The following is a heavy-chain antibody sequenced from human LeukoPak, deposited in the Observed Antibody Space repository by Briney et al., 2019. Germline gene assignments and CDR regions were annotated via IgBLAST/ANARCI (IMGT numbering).Heavy chain of an antibody. Sequence: PGGSLRLSCAASGFTLSSNYMSWVRQAPGKGLEWVPVIYSGGSTYYADSVKGRFTISRDNSKSTLYLQMDSLRAEDTAVYYCARGGSGYEFAYWGQGTLVTVSS. CDR3: ARGGSGYEFAY. V-gene: IGHV3-66*01. D-gene: IGHD5-12*01. CDR2: IYSGGST. J-gene: IGHJ4*02. CDR1: GFTLSSNY.